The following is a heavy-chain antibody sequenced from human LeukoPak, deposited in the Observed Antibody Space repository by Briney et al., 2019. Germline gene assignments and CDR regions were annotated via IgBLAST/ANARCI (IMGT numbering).Heavy chain of an antibody. Sequence: RTGGSLRLSCAGSGFTFSSYAKNRVRQAPGTGLEWVSGLSASGGSTYYADSVKGRFTISRDNSKNTLFLQLTSLGAEDTAVYYCAKSPTYYFDSSAKRYFDLWGRGTLVTVSS. CDR1: GFTFSSYA. D-gene: IGHD3-22*01. J-gene: IGHJ2*01. CDR3: AKSPTYYFDSSAKRYFDL. V-gene: IGHV3-23*01. CDR2: LSASGGST.